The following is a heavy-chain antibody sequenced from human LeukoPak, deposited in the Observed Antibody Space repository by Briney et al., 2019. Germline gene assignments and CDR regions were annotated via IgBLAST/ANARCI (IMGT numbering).Heavy chain of an antibody. J-gene: IGHJ6*03. CDR1: GGSISSSSYY. Sequence: SETLSLTCTVSGGSISSSSYYWGWIRQPPGKGLEWIGSIYYSGSTYYNPSLKSRVTISVDTSKNQFSLKLSSVTAADTAVYYCARDTQYSSGWYVYYYYYMDVWGKGTTVTVSS. CDR2: IYYSGST. V-gene: IGHV4-39*07. CDR3: ARDTQYSSGWYVYYYYYMDV. D-gene: IGHD6-19*01.